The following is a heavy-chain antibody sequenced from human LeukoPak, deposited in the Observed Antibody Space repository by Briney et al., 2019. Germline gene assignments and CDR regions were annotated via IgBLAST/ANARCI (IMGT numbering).Heavy chain of an antibody. D-gene: IGHD6-19*01. CDR3: ARDAPQWRNAFDF. CDR1: GYTFTSCG. V-gene: IGHV1-18*01. Sequence: ASVKVSCKASGYTFTSCGICWVRQAPGQGPEWMGWVSAYNGNTNHAQKFQGRVTMTTDTSTSTAYMELRSLRSDDTAVYYCARDAPQWRNAFDFRGRGTMVTVS. J-gene: IGHJ3*01. CDR2: VSAYNGNT.